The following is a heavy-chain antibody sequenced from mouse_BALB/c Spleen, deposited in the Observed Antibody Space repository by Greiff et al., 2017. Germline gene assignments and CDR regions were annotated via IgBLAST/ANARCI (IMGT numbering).Heavy chain of an antibody. D-gene: IGHD2-2*01. Sequence: EVKVVESGGGLVKPGGSLKLSCAASGFTFSSYAMSWVRQTPEKRLEWVASISSGGSTYYPASVKGRFTISRDNARNILYLQMSSLRSEDTAMYYCAREGYGGNYFDYWGQGTTLTVSS. CDR3: AREGYGGNYFDY. V-gene: IGHV5-6-5*01. J-gene: IGHJ2*01. CDR2: ISSGGST. CDR1: GFTFSSYA.